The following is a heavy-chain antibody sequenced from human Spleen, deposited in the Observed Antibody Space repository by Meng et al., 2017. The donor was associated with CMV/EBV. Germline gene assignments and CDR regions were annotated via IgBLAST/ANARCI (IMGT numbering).Heavy chain of an antibody. J-gene: IGHJ4*02. CDR3: SSKRKTQDY. CDR1: GLTFNRYT. D-gene: IGHD1-14*01. CDR2: ISSLAKSL. Sequence: SCTVSGLTFNRYTMNWVRQAPGKGLEWVSSISSLAKSLYYADSVKGRFTISRDNAKNLLYLQMNSLRLEDTAVYYCSSKRKTQDYWGQGAPVTVSS. V-gene: IGHV3-21*06.